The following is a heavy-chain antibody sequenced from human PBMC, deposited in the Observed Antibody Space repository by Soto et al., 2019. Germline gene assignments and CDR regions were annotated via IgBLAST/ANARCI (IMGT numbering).Heavy chain of an antibody. D-gene: IGHD6-13*01. J-gene: IGHJ4*02. Sequence: SETLSLTCAVYGGSFSGYYWSWIRQPPGKGQERIGEINHSGSTNYNPSLKSRVTISVDTSKNQFSLKLSSVTAVDTAVYYCARENPYSRSWYYDYWGQGTLVTVS. CDR1: GGSFSGYY. V-gene: IGHV4-34*01. CDR2: INHSGST. CDR3: ARENPYSRSWYYDY.